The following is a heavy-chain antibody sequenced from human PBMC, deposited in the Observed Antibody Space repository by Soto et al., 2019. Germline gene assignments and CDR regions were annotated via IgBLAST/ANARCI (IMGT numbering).Heavy chain of an antibody. J-gene: IGHJ4*02. CDR2: ISGRGGTT. CDR1: GFTFSNYA. D-gene: IGHD1-1*01. CDR3: AKGAAGRTNDYGDY. Sequence: GESLKISCAASGFTFSNYAMSWVRQAPGKGLEWVSVISGRGGTTYYADPVKGRFTISRDNSKNTLFLQMNSLRAEDTAIYYCAKGAAGRTNDYGDYWGQGTLVTVSS. V-gene: IGHV3-23*01.